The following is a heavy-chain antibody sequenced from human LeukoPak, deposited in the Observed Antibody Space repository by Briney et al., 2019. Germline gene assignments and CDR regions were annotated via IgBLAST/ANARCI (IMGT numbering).Heavy chain of an antibody. J-gene: IGHJ4*02. D-gene: IGHD1-26*01. CDR1: GGSISSSSYY. V-gene: IGHV4-39*01. Sequence: SETLSLTCTVSGGSISSSSYYWGWIRQPPGKGLEWIGSIYFGGSTYYSPSLKSRVTISVDTSKSHLSLKLNSVTAADTAMYYCARQRWELLDYFDYWGQGTLVTVSS. CDR3: ARQRWELLDYFDY. CDR2: IYFGGST.